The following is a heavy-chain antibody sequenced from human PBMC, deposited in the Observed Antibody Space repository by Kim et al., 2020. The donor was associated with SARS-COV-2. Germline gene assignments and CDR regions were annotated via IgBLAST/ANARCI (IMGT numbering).Heavy chain of an antibody. CDR3: ASALVDYYDSSGYPRAVDY. J-gene: IGHJ4*02. V-gene: IGHV3-33*01. Sequence: GGSLRLSCAASGFTFSSYGMHWVRQAPGKGLEWVAFIWYDGSNKYYADSVKGRFTISRDNSKNTLYLQMNSLRAEDTAVYYCASALVDYYDSSGYPRAVDYWGQGTLVTVSS. CDR1: GFTFSSYG. CDR2: IWYDGSNK. D-gene: IGHD3-22*01.